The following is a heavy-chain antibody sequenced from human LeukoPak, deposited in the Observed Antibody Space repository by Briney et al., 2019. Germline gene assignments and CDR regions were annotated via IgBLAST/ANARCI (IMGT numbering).Heavy chain of an antibody. D-gene: IGHD3-22*01. CDR1: GFTFSSYE. CDR2: ISSSGRSI. V-gene: IGHV3-48*03. Sequence: GGSLRLSCAASGFTFSSYEMNWVRQAPGKGREWVSYISSSGRSIYNADSVKGRFTISRDNAKKSLYLQMNSLRAEDTAVYYCARLDSSGFDYWGQGTLVTVSS. J-gene: IGHJ4*02. CDR3: ARLDSSGFDY.